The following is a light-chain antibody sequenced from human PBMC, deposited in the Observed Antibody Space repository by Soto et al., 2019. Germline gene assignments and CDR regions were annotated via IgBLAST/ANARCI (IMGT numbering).Light chain of an antibody. CDR3: HQYNSWPPGT. CDR1: QSISRS. J-gene: IGKJ2*01. V-gene: IGKV3-15*01. CDR2: DAS. Sequence: EIVLTQSPAILSVSPGERATLSGRASQSISRSLAWYQQKPGQAPRLLISDASTRATGIPARFSGSGSGTEFTLTISSLQSEDFALYYCHQYNSWPPGTFGQGTKVDIK.